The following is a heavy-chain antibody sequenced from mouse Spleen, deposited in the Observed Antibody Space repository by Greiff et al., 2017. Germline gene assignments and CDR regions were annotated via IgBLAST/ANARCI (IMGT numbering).Heavy chain of an antibody. V-gene: IGHV5-9-1*01. Sequence: EVKLMESGGGLVKPGGSLKLSCAASGFTFSSYAMSWVRQTPEKRLEWVATISSGGSYTYYPDSVKGRFTISRDKAKNTLYLQMSSLRSEDTAMYYCARDGNYRGWFAYWGQGTLVTVSA. CDR3: ARDGNYRGWFAY. J-gene: IGHJ3*01. CDR2: ISSGGSYT. CDR1: GFTFSSYA. D-gene: IGHD2-1*01.